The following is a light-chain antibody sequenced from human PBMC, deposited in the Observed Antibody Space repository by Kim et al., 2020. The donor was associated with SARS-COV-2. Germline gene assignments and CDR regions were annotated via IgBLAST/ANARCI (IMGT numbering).Light chain of an antibody. V-gene: IGLV2-14*03. J-gene: IGLJ3*02. CDR1: SSDVGAYNY. CDR2: DVT. CDR3: SSFTSSTTWV. Sequence: QSALTQPASVSASPGQSITISCTGTSSDVGAYNYVSWYQQHPGKAPKIMIYDVTNRPSGVSNRFSGSKSGNTASLTISGLQAGDEADSYCSSFTSSTTWVFGGGTKLTVL.